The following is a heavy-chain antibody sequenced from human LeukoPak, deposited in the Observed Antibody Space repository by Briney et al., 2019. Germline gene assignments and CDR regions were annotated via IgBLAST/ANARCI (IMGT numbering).Heavy chain of an antibody. CDR3: ARGGPITMIVVVTDTPTRRPRNWFDP. J-gene: IGHJ5*02. D-gene: IGHD3-22*01. Sequence: ASVKVSCKASGYTFTSYDINWVRQATGQGLEWMGWMNPNSGNTGYAQKFQGRVTMTRNTSISTAYMELSSLRSEDTAVYYCARGGPITMIVVVTDTPTRRPRNWFDPWGQGTLVTVSS. V-gene: IGHV1-8*01. CDR1: GYTFTSYD. CDR2: MNPNSGNT.